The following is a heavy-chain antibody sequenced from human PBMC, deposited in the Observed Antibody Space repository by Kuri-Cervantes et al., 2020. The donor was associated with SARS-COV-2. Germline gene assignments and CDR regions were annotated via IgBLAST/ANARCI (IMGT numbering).Heavy chain of an antibody. D-gene: IGHD3-10*01. V-gene: IGHV3-23*01. CDR3: AKDPGFRELLYYFDY. J-gene: IGHJ4*02. CDR2: ISGSGGST. CDR1: GFTFSSYA. Sequence: GGSLRLSCAASGFTFSSYAMSWVRQAPGKGLEWVSAISGSGGSTYYAASVKGRFTISRDNSKNTLYLQMNSLRAEDTAVYYCAKDPGFRELLYYFDYWGQGTLVTVSS.